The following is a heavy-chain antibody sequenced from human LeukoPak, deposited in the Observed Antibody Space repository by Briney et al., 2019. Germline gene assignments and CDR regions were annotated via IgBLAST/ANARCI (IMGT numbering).Heavy chain of an antibody. J-gene: IGHJ4*02. V-gene: IGHV3-53*01. D-gene: IGHD3-22*01. CDR1: GFTVSSNY. CDR3: ATQVVVISKPFDY. Sequence: GGSLRLSCAASGFTVSSNYMSWVRQAPGKGLEWVSVIYSGGSTYYADSVKGRFTISRDNSKNTLYLQMNSLRAEDTAVYYCATQVVVISKPFDYWGQGTLVTVSS. CDR2: IYSGGST.